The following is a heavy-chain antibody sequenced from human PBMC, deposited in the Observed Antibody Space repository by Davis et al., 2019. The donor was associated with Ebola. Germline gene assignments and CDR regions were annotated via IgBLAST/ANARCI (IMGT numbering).Heavy chain of an antibody. V-gene: IGHV5-10-1*01. J-gene: IGHJ4*02. CDR1: GYSFTSYW. Sequence: GESLKISCKGSGYSFTSYWIGWVRQMPGKGLEWMGRIDPSDSYSNYSPSFQGHVTISADKSISTAYLQWSSLKASDTAMYYCARQSEMATINFDYWGQGTLVTVSS. D-gene: IGHD5-24*01. CDR2: IDPSDSYS. CDR3: ARQSEMATINFDY.